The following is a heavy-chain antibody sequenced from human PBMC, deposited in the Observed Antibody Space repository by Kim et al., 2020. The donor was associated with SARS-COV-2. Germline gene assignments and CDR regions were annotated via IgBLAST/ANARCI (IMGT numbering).Heavy chain of an antibody. CDR2: IKEDGSAK. CDR3: ARDGILSYTSSWDY. J-gene: IGHJ4*02. CDR1: GFTFRDYW. Sequence: GGSLRLSCGAYGFTFRDYWMSWVRQAPGKGLEWVANIKEDGSAKQYVDSVKGRFTISRDNARNSLYLQMNSLRADDTAVYYCARDGILSYTSSWDYWGPGSLVTVSS. V-gene: IGHV3-7*03. D-gene: IGHD6-13*01.